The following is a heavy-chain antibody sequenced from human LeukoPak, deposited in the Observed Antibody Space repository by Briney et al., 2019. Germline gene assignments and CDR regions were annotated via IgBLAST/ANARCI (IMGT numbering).Heavy chain of an antibody. Sequence: SETLPLTCGVYGESFSGEYWSWIRQPPGKGLEWIGEINQSGSTNYIPTLKSRVTISVDTSKNQFSLKLISVTAADTAVYYCARGRWLQYETWGQGTLVTVSS. D-gene: IGHD5-24*01. CDR2: INQSGST. CDR3: ARGRWLQYET. CDR1: GESFSGEY. V-gene: IGHV4-34*01. J-gene: IGHJ5*02.